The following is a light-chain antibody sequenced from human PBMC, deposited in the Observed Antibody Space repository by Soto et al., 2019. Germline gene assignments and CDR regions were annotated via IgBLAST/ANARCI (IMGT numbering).Light chain of an antibody. V-gene: IGKV3-15*01. J-gene: IGKJ4*01. CDR3: QQYKTWPPLT. CDR1: QSVTYN. CDR2: GAF. Sequence: EIVMTQSPATLSVSPGETATLSCRASQSVTYNLAWSQQKPGQGPRLLIYGAFTRATGIPARFSGSGSGTEFTLTISSLQSEDFAVYYCQQYKTWPPLTFGGGTKVEIK.